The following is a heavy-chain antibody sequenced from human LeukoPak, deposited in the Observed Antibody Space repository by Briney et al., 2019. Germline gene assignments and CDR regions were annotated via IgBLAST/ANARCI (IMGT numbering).Heavy chain of an antibody. D-gene: IGHD3-16*01. CDR1: GFTVSSNE. Sequence: GGSLRLSCAASGFTVSSNEMSWVRQAPGKGLEWVSSISGGSTYYADSRKGRFTISRDNSKNTLHLQMNSLRAEDTAVYYCARDSFGWTFDYWGQGTLVTVSS. V-gene: IGHV3-38-3*01. CDR2: ISGGST. CDR3: ARDSFGWTFDY. J-gene: IGHJ4*02.